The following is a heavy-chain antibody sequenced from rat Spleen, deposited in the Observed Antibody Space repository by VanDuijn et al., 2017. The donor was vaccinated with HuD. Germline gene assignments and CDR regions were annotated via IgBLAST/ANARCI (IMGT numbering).Heavy chain of an antibody. D-gene: IGHD2-5*01. J-gene: IGHJ2*01. Sequence: EVQLVETGGGLVQPGRSMKLSCAASGLSFSNYDMAWVRQAPTKGLEWVASISYDGTATYYRDSVKGRFTISRDTAQNILYLQMNSPRSEDTATYYCTRGGYFRYWGQGAMVTVSS. V-gene: IGHV5-20*01. CDR2: ISYDGTAT. CDR3: TRGGYFRY. CDR1: GLSFSNYD.